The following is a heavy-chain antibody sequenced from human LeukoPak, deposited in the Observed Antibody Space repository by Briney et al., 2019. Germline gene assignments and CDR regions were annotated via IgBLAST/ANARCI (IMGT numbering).Heavy chain of an antibody. CDR2: INTNSSGR. CDR1: GYAFTVSY. Sequence: ASVKLSCTASGYAFTVSYIHWGRHRPGPGHGWMWWINTNSSGRNYSQQFQGRITMTRDTSISTAYMELSRLRSDDTAVYYCARAQPPRIQLWLRHGMYVWGQGTTVTVA. CDR3: ARAQPPRIQLWLRHGMYV. D-gene: IGHD5-18*01. J-gene: IGHJ6*02. V-gene: IGHV1-2*02.